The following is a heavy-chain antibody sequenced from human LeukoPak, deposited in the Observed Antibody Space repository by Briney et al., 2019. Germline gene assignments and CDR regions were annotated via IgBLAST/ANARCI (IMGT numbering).Heavy chain of an antibody. CDR3: ARGGFGGDYNYYYYYYGMDV. V-gene: IGHV4-59*12. J-gene: IGHJ6*02. D-gene: IGHD3-16*01. Sequence: SETLSLTCTVSGGSISNYYWSWIRQPPGKGLEWIGYIYYSGSTNYNPSLKSRVTISVDTSKNQFSLKLSSVTAADTAVYYCARGGFGGDYNYYYYYYGMDVWGQGTTVTVSS. CDR1: GGSISNYY. CDR2: IYYSGST.